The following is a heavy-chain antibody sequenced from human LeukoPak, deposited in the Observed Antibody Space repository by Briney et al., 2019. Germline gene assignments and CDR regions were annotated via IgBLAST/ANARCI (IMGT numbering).Heavy chain of an antibody. CDR1: GYTFTSYY. J-gene: IGHJ4*02. CDR3: ARGYCYNSNCYGNFDF. D-gene: IGHD2-2*01. CDR2: INPNGSST. Sequence: ASVKVSRKASGYTFTSYYLHWVRQAPGQGLEWMGLINPNGSSTSNTQKFQGRVTMTRDTSTSTVYMELSSLRSEDTAVYYCARGYCYNSNCYGNFDFWGQGTLVTVSS. V-gene: IGHV1-46*01.